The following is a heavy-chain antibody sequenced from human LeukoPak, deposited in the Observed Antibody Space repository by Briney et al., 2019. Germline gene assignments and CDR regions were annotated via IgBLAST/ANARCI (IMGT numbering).Heavy chain of an antibody. CDR2: IGDRGRNT. CDR3: AKDPMVRGATYDH. D-gene: IGHD3-10*01. J-gene: IGHJ5*02. CDR1: GFTFSRYA. V-gene: IGHV3-23*01. Sequence: GGSLRLSCAASGFTFSRYAMTWVRQAPGEGLEGGSAIGDRGRNTYYPDSVRGRFTISRDNSKSTLYLQMNSLRAEDTAIYYCAKDPMVRGATYDHWGQGTLVPVSS.